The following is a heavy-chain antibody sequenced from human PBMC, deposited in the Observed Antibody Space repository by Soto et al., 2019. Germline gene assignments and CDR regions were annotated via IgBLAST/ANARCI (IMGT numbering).Heavy chain of an antibody. CDR1: GFTFSSYS. J-gene: IGHJ6*03. V-gene: IGHV3-48*01. Sequence: PGGSLRLSCAASGFTFSSYSMNWVRQAPGKGLEWVSYISSSSSTIYYADSVKGRFTISRDNAKNSLYLQMNSLRAEDTAVYYCARDWNDYYGSGSYFSYYYYMAVWGKGTTVTVSS. CDR3: ARDWNDYYGSGSYFSYYYYMAV. CDR2: ISSSSSTI. D-gene: IGHD3-10*01.